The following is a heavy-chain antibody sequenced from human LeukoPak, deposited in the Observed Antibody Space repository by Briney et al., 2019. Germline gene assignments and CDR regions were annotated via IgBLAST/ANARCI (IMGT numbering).Heavy chain of an antibody. J-gene: IGHJ5*02. CDR3: ARGGYSGYMNWFDP. CDR2: IYYSGST. V-gene: IGHV4-59*01. D-gene: IGHD5-12*01. CDR1: GGSISSYY. Sequence: SETLSLTCTVSGGSISSYYWSWVRQPPGKGLEWMGYIYYSGSTNYNPSPKSRVTISVDTSKNQFSLKLSSVTAADTAVYYCARGGYSGYMNWFDPWGQGTLVTVSS.